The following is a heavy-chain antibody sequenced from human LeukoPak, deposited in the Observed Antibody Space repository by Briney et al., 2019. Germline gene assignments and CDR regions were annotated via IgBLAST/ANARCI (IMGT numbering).Heavy chain of an antibody. Sequence: ETLSLTCAVYGGSFSGYYWSWIRQAPGKGLEWVSAISGSGGSTYYADSVKGRFTISRDNSKSTLYLQMNSLRAEDTAVYYCAKSFNPDIVVVVAAIDAFDIWGQGTMVTVSS. CDR1: GGSFSGYY. CDR3: AKSFNPDIVVVVAAIDAFDI. D-gene: IGHD2-15*01. J-gene: IGHJ3*02. CDR2: ISGSGGST. V-gene: IGHV3-23*01.